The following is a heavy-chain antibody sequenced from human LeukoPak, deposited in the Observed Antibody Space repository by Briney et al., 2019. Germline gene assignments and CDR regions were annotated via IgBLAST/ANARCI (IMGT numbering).Heavy chain of an antibody. D-gene: IGHD6-13*01. J-gene: IGHJ4*02. V-gene: IGHV1-69*01. CDR1: GGTFSSYA. CDR3: AGEVIAAAAPFDY. CDR2: IIPIFGTA. Sequence: GSSVKVSCKASGGTFSSYAISWVRQAPGQGLEWMGGIIPIFGTANYAQKSQGRVTITADESTSTAYMELSSLRSEDTAGYYCAGEVIAAAAPFDYWGQGTLVTVSS.